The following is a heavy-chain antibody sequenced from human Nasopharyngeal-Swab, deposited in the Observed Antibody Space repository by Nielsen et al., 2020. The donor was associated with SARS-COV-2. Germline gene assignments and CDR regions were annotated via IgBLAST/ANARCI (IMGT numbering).Heavy chain of an antibody. CDR2: ISSSSSYI. V-gene: IGHV3-21*01. Sequence: VRQAPGKGQEWVSSISSSSSYIYYADSVKGRFTISRDNAKNSLYLQMNSLRAEDTAVYYCARAERITEDPSITIFGVVITPGAFDIWGQGTTVTVSS. D-gene: IGHD3-3*01. CDR3: ARAERITEDPSITIFGVVITPGAFDI. J-gene: IGHJ3*02.